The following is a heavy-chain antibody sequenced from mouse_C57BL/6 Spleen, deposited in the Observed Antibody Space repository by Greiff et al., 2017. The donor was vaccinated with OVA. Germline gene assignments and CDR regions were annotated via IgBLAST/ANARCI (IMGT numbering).Heavy chain of an antibody. CDR1: GYSITSGYY. D-gene: IGHD6-2*01. CDR3: ARDEVYYYAMDY. CDR2: ISYDGSN. V-gene: IGHV3-6*01. Sequence: ESGPGLVKPSQSLSLTCSVTGYSITSGYYWNWIRQFPGNKLEWMGYISYDGSNNYNPSLKNRISITRDTSKNQFFLKLNSVTTEDTATYDCARDEVYYYAMDYWGQGTSVTVSS. J-gene: IGHJ4*01.